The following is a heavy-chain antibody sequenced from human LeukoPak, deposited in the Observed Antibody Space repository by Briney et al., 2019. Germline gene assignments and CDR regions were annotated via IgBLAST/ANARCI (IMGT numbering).Heavy chain of an antibody. D-gene: IGHD5-18*01. Sequence: GASVKVSCKASGGTFSSYAISWVRQAPGQGLEWMGGIIPIFGTANYAQKSQGRVTITADESTSTAYMELSSLRSEDTAVYYCARGAAMVIVSYFDYWGQGTLVTVSS. CDR2: IIPIFGTA. V-gene: IGHV1-69*01. CDR3: ARGAAMVIVSYFDY. J-gene: IGHJ4*02. CDR1: GGTFSSYA.